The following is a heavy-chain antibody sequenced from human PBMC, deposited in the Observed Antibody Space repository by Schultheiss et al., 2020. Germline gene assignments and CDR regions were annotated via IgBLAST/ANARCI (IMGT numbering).Heavy chain of an antibody. D-gene: IGHD1-14*01. CDR1: GFTFSSYG. CDR3: ARDRIGEPTNWFDP. J-gene: IGHJ5*02. V-gene: IGHV3-33*01. CDR2: IWYDGSNK. Sequence: GGSLRLSCAASGFTFSSYGMHWVRQAPGKGLEWVAVIWYDGSNKYYADSVKGRFTISRDNSKNTLYLQMNSLRAEDTAVYYCARDRIGEPTNWFDPWGQGTLVNGYS.